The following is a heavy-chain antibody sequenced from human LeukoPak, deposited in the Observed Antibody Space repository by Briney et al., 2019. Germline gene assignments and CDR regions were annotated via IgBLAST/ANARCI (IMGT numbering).Heavy chain of an antibody. CDR2: IRYDGSNK. D-gene: IGHD3-10*01. Sequence: GGSLRLSCAASGFTFSSYGMHWVRQAPGKGLEWVASIRYDGSNKYYADSVKGRFTISRDNAKNSLYLQMNSLRAEDTALYHCARTYGSGSYWGYAFDIWGQGTMVTVSS. J-gene: IGHJ3*02. CDR1: GFTFSSYG. V-gene: IGHV3-30*02. CDR3: ARTYGSGSYWGYAFDI.